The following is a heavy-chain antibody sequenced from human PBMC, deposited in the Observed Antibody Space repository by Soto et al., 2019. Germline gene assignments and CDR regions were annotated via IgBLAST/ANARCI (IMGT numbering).Heavy chain of an antibody. CDR1: GFTFSNYA. J-gene: IGHJ4*02. Sequence: EVQLLESGGELVQPGGSLRLSCAASGFTFSNYAMNWVRQAPGKGLEWVSSISDSGGTTHYADSVKGRFTISRDNSKNAMCLGMDSLRVEDTAVYFCATFSGSITGSYLDYWGQGTLITVSS. V-gene: IGHV3-23*01. CDR2: ISDSGGTT. CDR3: ATFSGSITGSYLDY. D-gene: IGHD1-20*01.